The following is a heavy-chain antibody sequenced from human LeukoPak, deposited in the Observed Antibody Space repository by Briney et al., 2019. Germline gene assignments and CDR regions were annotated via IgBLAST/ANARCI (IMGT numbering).Heavy chain of an antibody. CDR1: VFTFSNYG. Sequence: GGSLRLSCAASVFTFSNYGMHWVRQAPGKGLEWVAFIRYDGTNKYYADSVKGRFTISRDNSKNTLYLQMNSLRAEDTAVYYCAKGYWQGIAYYYMDVWGTGTTVTVSS. D-gene: IGHD2-8*02. CDR3: AKGYWQGIAYYYMDV. J-gene: IGHJ6*03. CDR2: IRYDGTNK. V-gene: IGHV3-30*02.